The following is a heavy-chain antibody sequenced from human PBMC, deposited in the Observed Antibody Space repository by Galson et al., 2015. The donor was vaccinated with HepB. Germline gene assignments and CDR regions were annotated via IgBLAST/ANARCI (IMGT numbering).Heavy chain of an antibody. D-gene: IGHD3-3*01. V-gene: IGHV3-23*01. CDR3: AKDGSGYYPYYLDS. CDR1: GFTFRSYA. CDR2: ISGSDDFT. J-gene: IGHJ4*02. Sequence: SLRLSCAASGFTFRSYAMSWVRQAPGKGLEWVSAISGSDDFTYYADSVKGRFSISRDNSKNTLYLQMNRLRAEDTAIYYCAKDGSGYYPYYLDSWGQGTLVTVSS.